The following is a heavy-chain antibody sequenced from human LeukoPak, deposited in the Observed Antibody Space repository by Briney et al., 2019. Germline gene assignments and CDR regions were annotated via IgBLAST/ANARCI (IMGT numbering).Heavy chain of an antibody. CDR1: GGSISSSSYY. Sequence: SATLSLTCTVSGGSISSSSYYWGWIRQPPGKGLEWIGSIYYSGSTYYNPSLKSRVTISVDTSKNQFSLKLSSVTAADTAVYYCASQVQVAYCGGDCYPNWFDPWGQGTLVTVSS. D-gene: IGHD2-21*02. CDR2: IYYSGST. V-gene: IGHV4-39*01. CDR3: ASQVQVAYCGGDCYPNWFDP. J-gene: IGHJ5*02.